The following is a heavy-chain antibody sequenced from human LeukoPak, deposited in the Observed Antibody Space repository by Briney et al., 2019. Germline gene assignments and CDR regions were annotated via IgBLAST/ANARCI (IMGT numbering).Heavy chain of an antibody. J-gene: IGHJ5*02. CDR1: GYTFTSYD. CDR3: ARGRIRYGSGDNWFDP. CDR2: MNPNSGNA. D-gene: IGHD3-10*01. V-gene: IGHV1-8*01. Sequence: GASVKVSCKASGYTFTSYDINWVRQATGQGVEWMGWMNPNSGNAGYAQKFQGRVTMTRNTSISTAYMELSSLRSEDTAEYYGARGRIRYGSGDNWFDPWGQGTLVTVSS.